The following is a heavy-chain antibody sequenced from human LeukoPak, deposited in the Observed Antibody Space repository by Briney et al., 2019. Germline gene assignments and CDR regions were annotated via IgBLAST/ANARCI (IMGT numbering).Heavy chain of an antibody. CDR2: INAGNGNT. CDR3: AKDRGGTGDFDY. J-gene: IGHJ4*02. V-gene: IGHV1-3*01. Sequence: GASVKVSCKASGYTFTSYAMHWVRQAPGQRLEWMGWINAGNGNTKYSQKFQGRVTITRDPSATTAYMELSSLRSEDMAVYYCAKDRGGTGDFDYWGQGPLVTVSS. CDR1: GYTFTSYA. D-gene: IGHD3-10*01.